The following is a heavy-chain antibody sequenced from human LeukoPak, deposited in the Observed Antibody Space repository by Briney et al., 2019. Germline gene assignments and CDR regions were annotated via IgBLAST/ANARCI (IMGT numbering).Heavy chain of an antibody. D-gene: IGHD3-10*01. J-gene: IGHJ5*02. CDR1: GYTFTSYG. Sequence: ASVKVSCKASGYTFTSYGISWVRQAHGQGLEWMGWISAYNGNTNYAQKLQGRVTMTTDTSTSTAYMELRSLRSDDTAVYYCARGTYYYGSGSYVHNWFDPWGQGTLVTVSS. V-gene: IGHV1-18*01. CDR3: ARGTYYYGSGSYVHNWFDP. CDR2: ISAYNGNT.